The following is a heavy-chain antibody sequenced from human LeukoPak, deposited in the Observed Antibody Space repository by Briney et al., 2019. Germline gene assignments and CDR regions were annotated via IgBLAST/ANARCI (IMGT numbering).Heavy chain of an antibody. Sequence: SETLSLTCTVSGGSISSYYWSWIRQPPGKGLEWIGYLYYRGSTTYNPSLKSRVTISIDTSKNQFSLKLSSVTAADTAVYYCARDLRVGGSSGWYAFDVWGQGTMVTVTS. CDR2: LYYRGST. V-gene: IGHV4-59*01. CDR3: ARDLRVGGSSGWYAFDV. CDR1: GGSISSYY. J-gene: IGHJ3*01. D-gene: IGHD6-19*01.